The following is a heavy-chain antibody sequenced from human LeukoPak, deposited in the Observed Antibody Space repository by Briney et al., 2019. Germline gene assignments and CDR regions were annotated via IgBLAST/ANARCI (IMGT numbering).Heavy chain of an antibody. V-gene: IGHV3-30*09. CDR3: ARARGPTIAVPYYFDY. CDR2: ISYDGGNQ. D-gene: IGHD6-19*01. CDR1: GFTFSSYA. J-gene: IGHJ4*02. Sequence: GGSLRLSCAASGFTFSSYAFHWVHQAPGKGLEGVAVISYDGGNQYYADSVTGRIGISRDNSKNTMYLQFYSLKTEDTAVYYCARARGPTIAVPYYFDYWGQGTLVTVSS.